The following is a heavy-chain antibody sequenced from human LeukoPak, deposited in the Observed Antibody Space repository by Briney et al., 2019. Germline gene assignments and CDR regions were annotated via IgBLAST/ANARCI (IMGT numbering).Heavy chain of an antibody. J-gene: IGHJ5*02. Sequence: SETLSLTCTVSGGSISSYYWSWIRQPPGKGLQWIGYIYYSGSTNYNPSLKSRVTISVDTSKNQFSLKLSSVTAADTAVYYCARHLGLWFGELGWFDPWGQGTLVTVSS. CDR3: ARHLGLWFGELGWFDP. CDR2: IYYSGST. CDR1: GGSISSYY. V-gene: IGHV4-59*08. D-gene: IGHD3-10*01.